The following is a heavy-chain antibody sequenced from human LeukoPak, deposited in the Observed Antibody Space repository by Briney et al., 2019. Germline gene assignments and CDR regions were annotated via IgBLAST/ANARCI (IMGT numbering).Heavy chain of an antibody. CDR1: GFTVSSNY. J-gene: IGHJ4*02. V-gene: IGHV3-66*02. CDR2: IYSGGST. D-gene: IGHD6-13*01. Sequence: QPGGSLRLSCAASGFTVSSNYMSWVRQAPGKGLEWVSVIYSGGSTYYADSVKGRFTISGGNSKNTLYLQMNSLRAEDTAVYYCARVRPPAAGIDWGQGTLVTVSS. CDR3: ARVRPPAAGID.